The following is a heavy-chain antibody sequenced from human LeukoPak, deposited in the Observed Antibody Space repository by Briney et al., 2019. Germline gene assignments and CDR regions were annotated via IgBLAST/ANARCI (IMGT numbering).Heavy chain of an antibody. V-gene: IGHV1-8*01. D-gene: IGHD5-12*01. J-gene: IGHJ4*02. Sequence: ASVKVSCKASGYTFTSYDINWVRQATGQGLEWMGWMNPNSGNAGYAQKFQGRVTMTRNTSISTAYMELSSLRSEDTAVYYCARGSGEPVAIDYWGQGTLVTVSS. CDR3: ARGSGEPVAIDY. CDR1: GYTFTSYD. CDR2: MNPNSGNA.